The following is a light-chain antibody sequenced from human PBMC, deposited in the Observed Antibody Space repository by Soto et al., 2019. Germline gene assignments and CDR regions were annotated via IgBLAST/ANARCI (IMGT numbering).Light chain of an antibody. CDR3: SSYAGSNNYV. Sequence: QSALTQPPSASGAPGQSVTISCNGTSSDVGGYNSVSWYQHHPGKAPKLMIYEVTKRPSGVPDRFSGSKSANTASLTVSGLQAEDEADYYCSSYAGSNNYVFGTGTKLTVL. V-gene: IGLV2-8*01. CDR1: SSDVGGYNS. CDR2: EVT. J-gene: IGLJ1*01.